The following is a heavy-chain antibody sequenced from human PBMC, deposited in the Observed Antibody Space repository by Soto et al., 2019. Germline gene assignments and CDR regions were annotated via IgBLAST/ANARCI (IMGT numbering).Heavy chain of an antibody. Sequence: EVQLLESGGGLAQPGGSLRLSCAASGFSFSNYAMNWVRLAPGKRLEWVSSIIGVGTDTYYADSVRGRFTISRDNSRDTLFLQMNSLRGDDTAIYFCAKGSAGRCIGARCYPFDHWGLGTLVTVSS. CDR3: AKGSAGRCIGARCYPFDH. CDR2: IIGVGTDT. D-gene: IGHD2-15*01. J-gene: IGHJ4*02. CDR1: GFSFSNYA. V-gene: IGHV3-23*01.